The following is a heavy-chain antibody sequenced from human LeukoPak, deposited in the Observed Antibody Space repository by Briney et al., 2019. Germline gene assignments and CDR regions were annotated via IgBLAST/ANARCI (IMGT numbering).Heavy chain of an antibody. CDR2: IRYDGSNK. J-gene: IGHJ4*02. D-gene: IGHD1-26*01. CDR1: GFTFSSYG. V-gene: IGHV3-30*02. Sequence: GGSLRLSXAASGFTFSSYGMHWVRQAPGKGLEWVAFIRYDGSNKYYADSVKGRFTISRDNSKNTLYLQMNSLRAEDTAVYYCAKRGATEFDYWGQGTLVTVSS. CDR3: AKRGATEFDY.